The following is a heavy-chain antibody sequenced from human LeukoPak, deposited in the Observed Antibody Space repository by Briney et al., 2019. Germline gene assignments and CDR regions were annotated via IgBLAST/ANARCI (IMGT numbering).Heavy chain of an antibody. D-gene: IGHD2/OR15-2a*01. Sequence: PGGPLRLSCAASGFSFSKYAMHWVRQAPGKGLEWVAVISFDETKKYYADSVKGRFTISRDNSNNTLFLQMNSLKTEDTAVYFCVRMKVIKGASLDYWGQGSLVTVSS. V-gene: IGHV3-30-3*01. CDR3: VRMKVIKGASLDY. J-gene: IGHJ4*02. CDR1: GFSFSKYA. CDR2: ISFDETKK.